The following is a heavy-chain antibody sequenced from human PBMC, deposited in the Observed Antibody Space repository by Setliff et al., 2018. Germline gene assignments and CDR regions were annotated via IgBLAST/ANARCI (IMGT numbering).Heavy chain of an antibody. V-gene: IGHV3-72*01. CDR2: TKNKANAGYM. J-gene: IGHJ4*02. CDR3: TTLYSSSWDPTDGFDY. CDR1: GFSISDHY. D-gene: IGHD6-13*01. Sequence: LRLSCAASGFSISDHYMDWVRQAPGKGLEWVGRTKNKANAGYMEYAASVKDRFIISRDDSKNTLYLQMNSLKTEDTAVYYCTTLYSSSWDPTDGFDYWGQGTLVTVSS.